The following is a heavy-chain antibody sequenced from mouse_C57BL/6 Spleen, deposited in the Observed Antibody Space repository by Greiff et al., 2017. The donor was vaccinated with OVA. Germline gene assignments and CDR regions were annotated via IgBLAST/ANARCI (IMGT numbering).Heavy chain of an antibody. CDR1: GFSLTSYG. J-gene: IGHJ1*03. Sequence: QVQLQQSGPGLVQPSQSLSITCTVSGFSLTSYGVHWVRQSPGKGLEWLGVIWRGGSTDYNAAFMSRLSLTKDNSKSQVFFKMNSLQADDTAIYYCAKPVVEGYFDVWGTGTTVTVAS. CDR3: AKPVVEGYFDV. V-gene: IGHV2-5*01. D-gene: IGHD1-1*01. CDR2: IWRGGST.